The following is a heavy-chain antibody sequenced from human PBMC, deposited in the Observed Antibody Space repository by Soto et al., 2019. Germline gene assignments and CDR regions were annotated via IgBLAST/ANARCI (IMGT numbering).Heavy chain of an antibody. Sequence: SETLSLTCTVSGDSITSNSYFWAWIRQPPGKGLEWIGSIYYSGTTYYNPSLKSRVTISVDRSKNQFSLKLSSVTAAHTAVYYCARHFSVDYFDSWGQGALVTVSS. J-gene: IGHJ4*02. CDR1: GDSITSNSYF. CDR3: ARHFSVDYFDS. V-gene: IGHV4-39*01. CDR2: IYYSGTT.